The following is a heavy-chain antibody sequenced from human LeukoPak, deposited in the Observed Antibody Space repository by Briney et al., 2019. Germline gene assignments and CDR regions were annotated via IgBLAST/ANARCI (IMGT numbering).Heavy chain of an antibody. CDR3: AKERRGYSYGLDV. D-gene: IGHD5-18*01. Sequence: GGSLRLSCAASGFTFSSYGMHWVRQAPGKGLEWVAVISYDGNNKYYADSVKGRFTISSDNSKNTLYLQMNSLRAEDTAVYYCAKERRGYSYGLDVWGQGTTVTVSS. CDR2: ISYDGNNK. J-gene: IGHJ6*02. V-gene: IGHV3-30*18. CDR1: GFTFSSYG.